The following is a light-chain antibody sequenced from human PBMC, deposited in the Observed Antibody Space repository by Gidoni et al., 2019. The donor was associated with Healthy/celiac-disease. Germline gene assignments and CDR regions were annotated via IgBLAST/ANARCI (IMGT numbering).Light chain of an antibody. CDR3: QQYNNWLRGT. J-gene: IGKJ1*01. V-gene: IGKV3-15*01. CDR2: GAS. Sequence: EIVMTPSPATLSVSPGERATLSCRASQSVSSNLAWYQQKPGQDPRLLIYGASTRATGIPARFSGSGSGTEFTLTISSLQSEDFAVYYCQQYNNWLRGTFGQGTKVEIK. CDR1: QSVSSN.